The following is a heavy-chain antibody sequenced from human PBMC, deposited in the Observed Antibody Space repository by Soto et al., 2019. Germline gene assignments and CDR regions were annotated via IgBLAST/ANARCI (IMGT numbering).Heavy chain of an antibody. CDR3: ARDRAMVTYGDWYFDL. CDR2: ISSSSSYI. D-gene: IGHD5-18*01. CDR1: GFTFSSYS. Sequence: GGSLRLSCAASGFTFSSYSMNWVRQAPGKGLEWVSSISSSSSYIYYADSVKGRFTISRDNAKNSLYLQMNSLRAEDTAVYYCARDRAMVTYGDWYFDLWGRGTLVTVSS. J-gene: IGHJ2*01. V-gene: IGHV3-21*01.